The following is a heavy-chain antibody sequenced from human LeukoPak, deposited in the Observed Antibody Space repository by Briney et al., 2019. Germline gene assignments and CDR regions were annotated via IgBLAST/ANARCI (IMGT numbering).Heavy chain of an antibody. D-gene: IGHD2-2*01. CDR1: GYTFTSYY. J-gene: IGHJ6*04. CDR2: INPSGGST. Sequence: ASVKVSCKASGYTFTSYYMHWVRQAPGQGLEWMGIINPSGGSTSYAQEFQGRVTMTRDTSTSTVYMELSSLRSEDTVVYYCARVLGYCSSTSCYGGVYYGMDVWGKGTTVTVSS. V-gene: IGHV1-46*01. CDR3: ARVLGYCSSTSCYGGVYYGMDV.